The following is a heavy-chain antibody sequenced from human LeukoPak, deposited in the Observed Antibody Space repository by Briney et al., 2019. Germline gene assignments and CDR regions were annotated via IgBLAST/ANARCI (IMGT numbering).Heavy chain of an antibody. J-gene: IGHJ4*02. CDR2: INPNSGGT. V-gene: IGHV1-2*02. Sequence: GASVNVSCKASGYTFTGYYMHWVRQAPGQGLEWMGWINPNSGGTNYAQKFQGRVTMTRDTSISTAYMELSRLRSDDTAVYYCARGGLIRYSSGSVIDYWGQGTLVTVSS. CDR1: GYTFTGYY. CDR3: ARGGLIRYSSGSVIDY. D-gene: IGHD6-19*01.